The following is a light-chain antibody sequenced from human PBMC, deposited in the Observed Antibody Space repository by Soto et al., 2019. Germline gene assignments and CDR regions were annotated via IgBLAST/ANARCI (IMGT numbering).Light chain of an antibody. Sequence: QPVLTQSPSASASLGASVKLTCTLSSGHSSYAIAWHQQQPEKGPRYLMKLNSDGSHSKGDGIPDRFSGSSSGAERYLTISSLQSEDEADYYCQTWGTYFGTGTKVTVL. CDR3: QTWGTY. V-gene: IGLV4-69*01. J-gene: IGLJ1*01. CDR2: LNSDGSH. CDR1: SGHSSYA.